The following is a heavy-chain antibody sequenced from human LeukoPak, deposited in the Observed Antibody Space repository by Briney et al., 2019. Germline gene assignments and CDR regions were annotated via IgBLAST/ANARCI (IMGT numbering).Heavy chain of an antibody. CDR1: GGSISSGSYY. V-gene: IGHV4-61*02. CDR3: ARGSTVLRFLRFDP. Sequence: EPSETLSLTCTVSGGSISSGSYYWSWIRQPAGKGLEWIGRIYTSGSTNYNPSLKSRVTISVDTSKNQFSLKVSSVTAADTAVYYCARGSTVLRFLRFDPWGQGTLVTVSS. J-gene: IGHJ5*02. D-gene: IGHD3-3*01. CDR2: IYTSGST.